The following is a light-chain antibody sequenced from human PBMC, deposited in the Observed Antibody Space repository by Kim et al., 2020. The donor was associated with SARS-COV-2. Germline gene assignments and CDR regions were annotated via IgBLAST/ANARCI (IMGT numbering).Light chain of an antibody. CDR1: QSVAGKY. V-gene: IGKV3-20*01. J-gene: IGKJ2*02. CDR2: DAS. Sequence: IALTQSPGTLSLSPGETATLSCRASQSVAGKYVAWYQQKPGQAPRLLIFDASTRATGISDRFSGTGSGTDFSLTISRLDPEDFAVYYCQQYGTSPCTFGQGTKLEI. CDR3: QQYGTSPCT.